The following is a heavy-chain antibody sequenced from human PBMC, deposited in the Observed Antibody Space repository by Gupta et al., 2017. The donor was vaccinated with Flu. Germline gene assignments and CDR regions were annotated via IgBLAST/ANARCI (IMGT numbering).Heavy chain of an antibody. CDR1: RFTVSSHT. D-gene: IGHD3-22*01. J-gene: IGHJ4*02. CDR2: ICGSSGTI. V-gene: IGHV3-48*01. Sequence: EVQLVESGGGMLPDGGALRLTWSRSRFTVSSHTINWVRQAPGKGLEWLSYICGSSGTIYYADSVKGRFTVSRDNARNSLFLQMDSLRVEDTAVYYCARSPDSSGYKYYFDYWGQGILVTVSS. CDR3: ARSPDSSGYKYYFDY.